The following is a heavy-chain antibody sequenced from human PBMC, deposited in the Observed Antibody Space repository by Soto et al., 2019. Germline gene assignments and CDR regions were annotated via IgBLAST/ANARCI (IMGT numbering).Heavy chain of an antibody. J-gene: IGHJ4*02. Sequence: QVQLQQWGAGLLKPSETLSLTCAVYGGSFSGYYWSWIRQPPGKGLEWIGEINHSGSTNYNPSLKSRVTISVDTSKNQFSLKLSSVTAADTAVYYCARWWFRVDFDYWGQGTLVTVSS. CDR2: INHSGST. V-gene: IGHV4-34*01. CDR1: GGSFSGYY. D-gene: IGHD2-15*01. CDR3: ARWWFRVDFDY.